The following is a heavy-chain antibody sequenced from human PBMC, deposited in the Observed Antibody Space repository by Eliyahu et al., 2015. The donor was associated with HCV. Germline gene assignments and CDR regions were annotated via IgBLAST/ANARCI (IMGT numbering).Heavy chain of an antibody. D-gene: IGHD4-11*01. Sequence: QVQLVESGGGVVQPGRSLRXXCAAAGXTFGSFGMHWVRQAPGKGLEWVAVISYDGSNKFYGDSVKGRCIISRDISKNTVSLQMNSLRPEDTAVYYCAKDYGPHYTDYYYYYMDVWGKGTTVIVSS. J-gene: IGHJ6*03. CDR2: ISYDGSNK. CDR1: GXTFGSFG. V-gene: IGHV3-30*18. CDR3: AKDYGPHYTDYYYYYMDV.